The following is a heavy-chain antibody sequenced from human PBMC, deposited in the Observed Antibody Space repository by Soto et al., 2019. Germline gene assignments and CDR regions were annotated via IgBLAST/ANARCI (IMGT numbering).Heavy chain of an antibody. D-gene: IGHD2-2*01. Sequence: QVQLVQSGDEVKKPGSSVKVSCKASGGTFSSYAISWVRQAPGQGLEWMGGIIPICGTANYAQKFQGRVTITANDTTRKADMELRRLRSEDTAGYYCAGGHLDYCSSTGCYVHFDYWGQGTLVTVSS. CDR1: GGTFSSYA. CDR2: IIPICGTA. V-gene: IGHV1-69*01. CDR3: AGGHLDYCSSTGCYVHFDY. J-gene: IGHJ4*02.